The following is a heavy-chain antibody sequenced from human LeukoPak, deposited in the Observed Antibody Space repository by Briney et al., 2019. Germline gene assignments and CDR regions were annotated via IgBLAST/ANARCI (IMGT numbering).Heavy chain of an antibody. D-gene: IGHD2-15*01. V-gene: IGHV6-1*01. CDR3: ARAVPGVVAGPPLYYFDY. CDR1: GDSVSSNSAA. CDR2: TYYRSKWYN. Sequence: SQTLSLTCAISGDSVSSNSAAWNWIRQSPSRGLEWLGRTYYRSKWYNDYAVSVKSRITINPDTSKNQFSLQLNSVTPEGTAVYYCARAVPGVVAGPPLYYFDYWGQGTLVTVSS. J-gene: IGHJ4*02.